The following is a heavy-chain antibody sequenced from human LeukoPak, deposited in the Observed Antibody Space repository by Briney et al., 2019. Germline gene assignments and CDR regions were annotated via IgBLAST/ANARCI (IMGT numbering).Heavy chain of an antibody. CDR3: ARDSYSGSYGGAFDI. CDR2: IYSGGST. CDR1: GFTVSSSY. D-gene: IGHD1-26*01. J-gene: IGHJ3*02. Sequence: PGGSLRLSCAVSGFTVSSSYMSWVRQAPGKGLEWVSVIYSGGSTYYADSVKGRFTISRDNSKNTLYLQMNSLRAEDTAVYYCARDSYSGSYGGAFDIWGQGTMVTISS. V-gene: IGHV3-53*01.